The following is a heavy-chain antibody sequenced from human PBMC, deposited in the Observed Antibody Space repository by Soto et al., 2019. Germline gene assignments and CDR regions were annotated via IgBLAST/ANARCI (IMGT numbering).Heavy chain of an antibody. J-gene: IGHJ4*02. CDR3: ARDVAVASFDY. D-gene: IGHD6-19*01. V-gene: IGHV3-11*01. Sequence: QVQLVESGGGLVKPGGSLRLSCAASGFTFSDYYMSWIRQAPGKGLEWVSYISSRGDTMYYADSVKGRFTVSRDNANNSLYLQMNSLRAEDTAVYYCARDVAVASFDYWGQGTLLTVSS. CDR2: ISSRGDTM. CDR1: GFTFSDYY.